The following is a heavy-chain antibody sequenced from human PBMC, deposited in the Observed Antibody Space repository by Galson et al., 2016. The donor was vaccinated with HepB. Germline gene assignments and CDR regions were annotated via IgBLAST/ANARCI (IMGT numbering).Heavy chain of an antibody. CDR3: ARASIIPGARMIFDP. V-gene: IGHV4-4*02. CDR2: IYHTGTS. Sequence: SETLSLTCAVSGASISDSNWWTWVRQVPEKGLEWIGEIYHTGTSNNNPFLSSRFTLSADKSRNEFSLNVTSVTAADTAVYYCARASIIPGARMIFDPWGQGTLVTVSS. J-gene: IGHJ5*02. CDR1: GASISDSNW. D-gene: IGHD2-2*01.